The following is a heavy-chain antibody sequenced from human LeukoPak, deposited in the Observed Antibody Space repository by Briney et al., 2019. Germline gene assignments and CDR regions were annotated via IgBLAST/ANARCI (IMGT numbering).Heavy chain of an antibody. J-gene: IGHJ6*02. CDR2: ISGSGGST. V-gene: IGHV3-23*01. Sequence: GGSLRLSCAASGFTFSSYAMSWVRQAPGKGLEWVSAISGSGGSTYYADSVKGRFTISRDNSKNTLYLQMNSLRAEDTAVYYCAKGGCSSTSCYVAYYYYGMDVWGQGTTVTVFS. D-gene: IGHD2-2*01. CDR3: AKGGCSSTSCYVAYYYYGMDV. CDR1: GFTFSSYA.